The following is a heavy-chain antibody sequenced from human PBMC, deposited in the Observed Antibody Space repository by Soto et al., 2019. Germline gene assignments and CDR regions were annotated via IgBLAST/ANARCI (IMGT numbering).Heavy chain of an antibody. CDR3: ARGPSCGGDCYLFDY. Sequence: QVLLVQSGAEVTRPGASVKVSCKASGYTFTSYYMHWVRQAPGQGLEWMAMINTSGGRTKYAQIFQGRVTLTRDTSTGTVDMELSSLTAEDTAIYYCARGPSCGGDCYLFDYWGQGTQVTVSS. D-gene: IGHD2-21*02. J-gene: IGHJ4*02. CDR1: GYTFTSYY. V-gene: IGHV1-46*01. CDR2: INTSGGRT.